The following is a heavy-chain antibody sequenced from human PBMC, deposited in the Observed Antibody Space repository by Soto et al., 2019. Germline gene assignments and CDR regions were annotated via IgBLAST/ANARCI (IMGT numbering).Heavy chain of an antibody. J-gene: IGHJ4*02. D-gene: IGHD7-27*01. CDR3: AKGKLTGDHHGYFDY. CDR2: ISGSGGST. V-gene: IGHV3-23*01. Sequence: GGSLRLSCAASGFTFSSYAMSWVRQAPGKGLEWVSAISGSGGSTYYTDSVKGRFTISRDNSKNTLYLQMNSLRAEDTAVYYCAKGKLTGDHHGYFDYWGQGTLVTVSS. CDR1: GFTFSSYA.